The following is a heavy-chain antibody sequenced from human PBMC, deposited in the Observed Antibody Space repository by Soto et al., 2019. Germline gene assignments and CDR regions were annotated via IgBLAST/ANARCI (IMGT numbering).Heavy chain of an antibody. CDR1: GFSFSTTGVG. Sequence: QITLKESGPTLVKPTQTLTLTCTFSGFSFSTTGVGVGWIRQPPGKALEWLALIYWDDDKRYSPSLKSRLTITKDTSNNQVVLTMTNMDPVDTATYYCAHRQAQGIGLAGTFDSWGQGTLVTVSS. CDR3: AHRQAQGIGLAGTFDS. D-gene: IGHD6-19*01. J-gene: IGHJ4*02. V-gene: IGHV2-5*02. CDR2: IYWDDDK.